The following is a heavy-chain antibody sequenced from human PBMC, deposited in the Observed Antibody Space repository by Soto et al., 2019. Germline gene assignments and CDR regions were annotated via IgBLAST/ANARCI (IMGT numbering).Heavy chain of an antibody. J-gene: IGHJ6*02. V-gene: IGHV4-4*07. D-gene: IGHD2-2*01. Sequence: PSETLSLTCTVSGGSISSYYWSWIRQPAGKGLEWIGRIYTSGSTNYNPSLKSRVTMSVDTSKNQFSLKLSSVTAADTAVYYCARDREICSASGGYYYYCYGMDVWGQGSTGPVSS. CDR3: ARDREICSASGGYYYYCYGMDV. CDR2: IYTSGST. CDR1: GGSISSYY.